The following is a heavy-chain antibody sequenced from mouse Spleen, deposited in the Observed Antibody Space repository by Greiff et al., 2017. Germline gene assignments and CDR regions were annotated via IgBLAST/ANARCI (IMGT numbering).Heavy chain of an antibody. Sequence: EVQGVESGGGLVQSGRSLRLSCATSGFTFSDFYMEWVRQAPGKGLEWIAASRNKANDYTTEYSASVKGRFIVSRDTSQSILYLQMNALRAEDTAIYYCARDAAGNYGAMDYWGQGTSVTVSS. CDR3: ARDAAGNYGAMDY. D-gene: IGHD2-1*01. V-gene: IGHV7-1*01. CDR2: SRNKANDYTT. CDR1: GFTFSDFY. J-gene: IGHJ4*01.